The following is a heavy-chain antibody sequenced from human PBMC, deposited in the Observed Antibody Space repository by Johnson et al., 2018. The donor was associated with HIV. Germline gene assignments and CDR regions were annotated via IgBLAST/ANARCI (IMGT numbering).Heavy chain of an antibody. CDR3: ARDRAPVYSSSSSPFDAFDI. D-gene: IGHD6-6*01. CDR2: ILYDGNNK. CDR1: GFIFSSYA. J-gene: IGHJ3*02. Sequence: QVQLVESGGGVVQPGRSLRLSCAASGFIFSSYAMHWVRQAPGKGLEWVAVILYDGNNKYYADSVKRRFTISRDNSKNTLYLQMNSLRADDTAVYYCARDRAPVYSSSSSPFDAFDIWGQGTMDTVSS. V-gene: IGHV3-30-3*01.